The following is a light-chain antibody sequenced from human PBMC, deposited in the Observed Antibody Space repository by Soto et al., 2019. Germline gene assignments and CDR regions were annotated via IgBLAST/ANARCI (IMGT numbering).Light chain of an antibody. CDR3: QQYNTWPPIT. CDR1: QSVSSS. Sequence: EIVLTHSPATLSLSPGERATLSCRSSQSVSSSLAWYQQKPGQAPRLLIYDASNRATGIPARFSGSGSGTEFTLTISSLQSADDAVFYCQQYNTWPPITFGQGTRLEIK. J-gene: IGKJ5*01. CDR2: DAS. V-gene: IGKV3D-15*01.